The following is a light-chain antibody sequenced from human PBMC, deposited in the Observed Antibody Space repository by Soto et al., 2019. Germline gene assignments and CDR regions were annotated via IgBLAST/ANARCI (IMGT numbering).Light chain of an antibody. CDR1: QSVMGSY. CDR2: HAS. J-gene: IGKJ3*01. V-gene: IGKV3-20*01. Sequence: EIALTQSPGTLALSPGERATLSCRASQSVMGSYLAWYQQKPGQAPRLLIFHASTRATGIPDRFSGSGSGTDFTLTVSRLEPEDSAVYYCHQYGSSPFTFGPGTKVDIK. CDR3: HQYGSSPFT.